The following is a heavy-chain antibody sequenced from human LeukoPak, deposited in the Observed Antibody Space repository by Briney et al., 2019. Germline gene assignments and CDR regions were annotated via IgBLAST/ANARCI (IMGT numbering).Heavy chain of an antibody. D-gene: IGHD5-18*01. CDR2: IKNDGTVK. Sequence: GGSLRLSWAASGFSFSRYGMTWVRQAPGKGREWVANIKNDGTVKNYVDSVKGRFTISRDNAQNSLYLQMNSLRAEDTGVYYCAKDSYSKGDYWGQGVLVTVSS. CDR1: GFSFSRYG. V-gene: IGHV3-7*01. CDR3: AKDSYSKGDY. J-gene: IGHJ4*02.